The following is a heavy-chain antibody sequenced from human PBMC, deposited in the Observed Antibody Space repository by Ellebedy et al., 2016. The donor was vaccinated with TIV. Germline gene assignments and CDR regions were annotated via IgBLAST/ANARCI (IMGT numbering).Heavy chain of an antibody. CDR2: IYPGDSDT. J-gene: IGHJ1*01. D-gene: IGHD3-22*01. CDR3: ARLGYYNSSGYYWYFQH. Sequence: GESLKISCKGSGYSFTSYWIGWVRQMPGKGLEWMGIIYPGDSDTRYSPSFQGQVTISADKSISTAYLQWSSLKASDTAMYYCARLGYYNSSGYYWYFQHWGQGTLVTVSS. CDR1: GYSFTSYW. V-gene: IGHV5-51*01.